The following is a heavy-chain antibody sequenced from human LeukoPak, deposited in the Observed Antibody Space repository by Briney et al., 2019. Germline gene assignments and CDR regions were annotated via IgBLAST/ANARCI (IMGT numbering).Heavy chain of an antibody. CDR2: INPSGGST. CDR1: GGTFSSYA. V-gene: IGHV1-46*01. CDR3: ARDNYYDSSGYH. D-gene: IGHD3-22*01. Sequence: GASVKVSCKASGGTFSSYAISWVRQAPGQGLEWMGIINPSGGSTSYAQKFQGRVTMTRDTSTSTIYMELSSLRSEDTAVYYCARDNYYDSSGYHWGQGTLVTVSS. J-gene: IGHJ4*02.